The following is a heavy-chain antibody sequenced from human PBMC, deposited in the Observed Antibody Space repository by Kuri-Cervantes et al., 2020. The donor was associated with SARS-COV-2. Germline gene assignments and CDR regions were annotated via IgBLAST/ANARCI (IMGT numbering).Heavy chain of an antibody. J-gene: IGHJ4*02. CDR1: GFTFSSYE. Sequence: GGSLRLSCAASGFTFSSYEMNWVRQAPGKGLEWVSYISSSGSTTYYADSVKGRFTISRDNAKNSLYLQMNSLRTEDTALYYCAKDISQEDSNYFDYWGQGTLVTVSS. CDR2: ISSSGSTT. V-gene: IGHV3-48*03. CDR3: AKDISQEDSNYFDY. D-gene: IGHD4-11*01.